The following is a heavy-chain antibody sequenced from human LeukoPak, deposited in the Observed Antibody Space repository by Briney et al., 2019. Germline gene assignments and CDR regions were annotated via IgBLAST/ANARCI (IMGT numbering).Heavy chain of an antibody. D-gene: IGHD3-16*02. CDR1: GGSFSGYY. CDR2: INHSGST. J-gene: IGHJ4*02. V-gene: IGHV4-34*01. Sequence: PSETLSLTCAVYGGSFSGYYWSWIRQPPGKGLEWIGEINHSGSTNYNPSLKSRVTISVDTSKNQFSLKLSSVTAADTAVYYCARGRYHDYVWGSYRPFDYWGQGTLVTVSS. CDR3: ARGRYHDYVWGSYRPFDY.